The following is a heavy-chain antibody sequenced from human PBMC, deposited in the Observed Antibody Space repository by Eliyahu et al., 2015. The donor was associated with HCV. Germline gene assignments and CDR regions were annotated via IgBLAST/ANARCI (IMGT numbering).Heavy chain of an antibody. V-gene: IGHV3-9*01. Sequence: EVQLVESGGGLVQPGRSLRLSCAGSGFTFGDYAMHWVRQAPGKGLEWVSGISWNSGSKGYADSVKGRFTISRDNAKESLDLEMNSLRPEDTALYYCVKDIDTGSSGYYNGMDVWGQGSTVIVAS. CDR3: VKDIDTGSSGYYNGMDV. D-gene: IGHD1-26*01. J-gene: IGHJ6*02. CDR1: GFTFGDYA. CDR2: ISWNSGSK.